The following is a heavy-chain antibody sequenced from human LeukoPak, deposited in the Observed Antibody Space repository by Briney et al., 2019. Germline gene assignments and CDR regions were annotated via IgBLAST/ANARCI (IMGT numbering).Heavy chain of an antibody. CDR2: IYPSGGST. D-gene: IGHD4-23*01. CDR3: ARPYGGNSNYYYGMDV. Sequence: ASVKVSCKASGYTFTSYYMHWVRQAPGQGLEWMGIIYPSGGSTSYAQKFQGRVTMTRDTSTSTVYMELSSLRSEDTAVYYCARPYGGNSNYYYGMDVWGQGTTVTVSS. V-gene: IGHV1-46*01. CDR1: GYTFTSYY. J-gene: IGHJ6*02.